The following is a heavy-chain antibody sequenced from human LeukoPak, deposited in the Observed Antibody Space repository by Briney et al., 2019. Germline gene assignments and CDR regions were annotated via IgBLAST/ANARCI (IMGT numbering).Heavy chain of an antibody. D-gene: IGHD3-22*01. J-gene: IGHJ4*02. CDR3: AAYYDSSGYYFDY. CDR1: GGTFSSYA. CDR2: IIPIFGTA. V-gene: IGHV1-69*13. Sequence: GASVKVSCKASGGTFSSYAISWVRQAPGQGLEWMGGIIPIFGTANYAQKFQGRVTITADESTSTAYMELSGLRSEDTAVYYCAAYYDSSGYYFDYWGQGTLVTVSS.